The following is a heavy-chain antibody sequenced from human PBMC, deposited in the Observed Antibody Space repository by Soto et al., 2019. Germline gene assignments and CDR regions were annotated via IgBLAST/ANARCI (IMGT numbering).Heavy chain of an antibody. CDR1: GCSFSVYP. J-gene: IGHJ6*02. D-gene: IGHD6-13*01. Sequence: PGGSLRLSCAASGCSFSVYPMNWVRQAPGKGLEWVAFISFDGSKTYYSDSVKGRFTISRDNSKNTVSLQMNNLRPGDAAVYHCANLLNVAAAGTPHYYGVDVWGQGTTVTVSS. CDR2: ISFDGSKT. CDR3: ANLLNVAAAGTPHYYGVDV. V-gene: IGHV3-30*04.